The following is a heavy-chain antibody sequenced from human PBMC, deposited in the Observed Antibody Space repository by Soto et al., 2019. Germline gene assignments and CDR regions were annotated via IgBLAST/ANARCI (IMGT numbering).Heavy chain of an antibody. CDR1: GGSVSSYC. CDR3: ASGELVLVY. CDR2: IYYSGST. V-gene: IGHV4-59*08. Sequence: SETLSLTCTVSGGSVSSYCWSWIRQPPGKGLEWIGYIYYSGSTNYNPSLKSRVTISVDTSKNQFSLKLSSVTAADTAVYYCASGELVLVYWGQGTLVTVSS. D-gene: IGHD3-10*01. J-gene: IGHJ4*02.